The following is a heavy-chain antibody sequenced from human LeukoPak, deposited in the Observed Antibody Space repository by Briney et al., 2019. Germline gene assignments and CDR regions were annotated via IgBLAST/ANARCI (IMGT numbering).Heavy chain of an antibody. V-gene: IGHV3-64*01. CDR3: ARARGTVVAYYFDY. CDR2: ISSNGGSS. CDR1: GFTFSSYA. J-gene: IGHJ4*02. Sequence: GGSLRLSCAASGFTFSSYAMHWVRQAPGKGLEFASAISSNGGSSYYANSVKGRFTISRDNSKNTLYLQMGSLRAEDMAVYYCARARGTVVAYYFDYWGQGTLVTVSS. D-gene: IGHD1-1*01.